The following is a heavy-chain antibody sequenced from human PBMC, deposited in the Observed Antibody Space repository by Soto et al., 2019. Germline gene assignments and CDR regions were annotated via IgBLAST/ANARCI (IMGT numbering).Heavy chain of an antibody. CDR1: GFTFITAW. CDR3: ADIGGYDSVGGAY. Sequence: PGGSLRLSCAASGFTFITAWMNWVRQAPGKGLEWVTFISFNGKNTDYADSVKGRFTVSRDNARNTLYLQMNSLRAEDTAVYYCADIGGYDSVGGAYWGQGALVTVSS. V-gene: IGHV3-30*03. D-gene: IGHD3-16*01. CDR2: ISFNGKNT. J-gene: IGHJ4*02.